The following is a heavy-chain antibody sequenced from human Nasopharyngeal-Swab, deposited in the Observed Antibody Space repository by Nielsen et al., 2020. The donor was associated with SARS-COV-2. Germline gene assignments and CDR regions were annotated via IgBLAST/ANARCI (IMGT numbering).Heavy chain of an antibody. J-gene: IGHJ3*02. V-gene: IGHV3-11*06. CDR2: ISSSSSYT. CDR1: GFTFSDYY. D-gene: IGHD1-26*01. CDR3: ARDLKEVVGATPPGLDAFDI. Sequence: GGSLRLSCAASGFTFSDYYMSWIRQAPGKGLEWVSYISSSSSYTNYADSVKGRFTISRDNAKNSLYLQMNSLRAEDTAVYYCARDLKEVVGATPPGLDAFDIWGQGTMVTVSS.